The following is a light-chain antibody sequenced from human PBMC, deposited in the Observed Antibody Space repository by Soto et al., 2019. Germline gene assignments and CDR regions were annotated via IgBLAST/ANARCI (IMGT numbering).Light chain of an antibody. J-gene: IGKJ4*01. CDR3: QQRYNWPPLT. Sequence: EIVLTQSPATLPLSPGERATLSCRASQTVSSSLAWYQQKPGQAPRLLIYDASNRATGTPARFSGSRSGTDFALTISRLEPEDFAVYFCQQRYNWPPLTFGGGTKVEI. CDR1: QTVSSS. CDR2: DAS. V-gene: IGKV3-11*01.